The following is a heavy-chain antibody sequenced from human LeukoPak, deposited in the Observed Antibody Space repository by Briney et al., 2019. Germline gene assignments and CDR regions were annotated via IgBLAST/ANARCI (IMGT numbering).Heavy chain of an antibody. J-gene: IGHJ5*02. CDR3: ARDPEIVVALNWFDP. V-gene: IGHV3-74*01. CDR2: INSDGSST. D-gene: IGHD3-22*01. CDR1: GFTFSSYW. Sequence: GGSLRLSCAASGFTFSSYWMHWARQAPGKGLVWVSRINSDGSSTSYADSVKGRFTISRDNAKNTLYLQMNSLRAEDTAVYYCARDPEIVVALNWFDPWGQGTLVTVSS.